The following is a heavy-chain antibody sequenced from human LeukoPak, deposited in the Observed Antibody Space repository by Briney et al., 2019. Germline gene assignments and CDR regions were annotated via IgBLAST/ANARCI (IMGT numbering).Heavy chain of an antibody. CDR2: ISGSGGST. J-gene: IGHJ3*02. CDR3: AKYGGMATIRGAFDI. V-gene: IGHV3-23*01. CDR1: GFTFSSYG. D-gene: IGHD5-24*01. Sequence: GGSLRLSCAASGFTFSSYGMSWVRQAPGKGLEWVSAISGSGGSTYYADSVKGRFTISRDNSKNTLYLQMNSLRAEDTAVYYCAKYGGMATIRGAFDIWGQGTMVTVSS.